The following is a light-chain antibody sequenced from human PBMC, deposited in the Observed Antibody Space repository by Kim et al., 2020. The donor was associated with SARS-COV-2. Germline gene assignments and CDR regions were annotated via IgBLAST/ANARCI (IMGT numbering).Light chain of an antibody. CDR2: DAS. Sequence: LCPGDRATLSGRISHSVSSYLAWYQQKPRRAPMLLNYDASNGATGIPAGFGGSGTATYFTLTISMLEPEDFTVYYCQQRSSWPWTFVQGTKVDIK. J-gene: IGKJ1*01. CDR1: HSVSSY. CDR3: QQRSSWPWT. V-gene: IGKV3-11*01.